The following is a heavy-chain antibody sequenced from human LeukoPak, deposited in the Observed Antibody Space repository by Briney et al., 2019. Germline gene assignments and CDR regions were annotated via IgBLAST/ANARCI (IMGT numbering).Heavy chain of an antibody. Sequence: PSETLSLTSTVSGGSASVGNTYWSWIRHPPGEGLEWIGYTYYTGSTSYNPSLKSRVSISVDTSNNQSSLKLKSVTAADAALYFCARGRYYDSLTGSERGAFDVWGQGTMVTVSS. D-gene: IGHD3-9*01. J-gene: IGHJ3*01. CDR3: ARGRYYDSLTGSERGAFDV. CDR2: TYYTGST. V-gene: IGHV4-61*01. CDR1: GGSASVGNTY.